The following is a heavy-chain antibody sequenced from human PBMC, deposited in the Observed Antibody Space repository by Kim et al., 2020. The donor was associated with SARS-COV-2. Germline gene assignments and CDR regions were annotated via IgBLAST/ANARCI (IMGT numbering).Heavy chain of an antibody. CDR3: ARAGYSSSFYGMDV. V-gene: IGHV3-74*01. J-gene: IGHJ6*02. D-gene: IGHD6-13*01. Sequence: ADSVKGRFIISRDNAENTLYLQMNSLRAEYTAVDYCARAGYSSSFYGMDVWGQGTTVTVSS.